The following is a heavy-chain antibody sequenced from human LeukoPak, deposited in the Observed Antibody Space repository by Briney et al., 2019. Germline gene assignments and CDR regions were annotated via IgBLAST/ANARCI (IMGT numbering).Heavy chain of an antibody. J-gene: IGHJ4*02. CDR2: IYYSGST. CDR1: VGPISSSSYD. CDR3: ARNGYWDYFDY. D-gene: IGHD3-22*01. V-gene: IGHV4-39*06. Sequence: SETLSLACTVSVGPISSSSYDSGWFRRPPGKGLEWLGSIYYSGSTYYNRSLKSQVTISVETSKNQFTLKPSSVTAEDTAVYYCARNGYWDYFDYWGQGTLVTVSS.